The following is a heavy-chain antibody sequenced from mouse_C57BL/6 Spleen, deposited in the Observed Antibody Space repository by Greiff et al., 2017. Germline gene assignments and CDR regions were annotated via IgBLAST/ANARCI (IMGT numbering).Heavy chain of an antibody. CDR2: INHNYGTT. V-gene: IGHV1-39*01. D-gene: IGHD1-1*01. J-gene: IGHJ2*01. CDR3: ARAGYYYDSFSTDFDY. CDR1: GYSFTDYN. Sequence: EVQLQQSGPELVKPGASVKISCTASGYSFTDYNMHWVKQSNGQSLEWIGVINHNYGTTSYNPKFQGKATLTVDQSSSTAYMQLNSLTSEDSAVYYCARAGYYYDSFSTDFDYWGQGTTLTVSS.